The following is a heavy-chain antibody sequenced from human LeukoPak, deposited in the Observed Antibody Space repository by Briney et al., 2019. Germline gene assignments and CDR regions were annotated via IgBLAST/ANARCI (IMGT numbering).Heavy chain of an antibody. CDR3: ARDRGSSSEWFDP. CDR1: GFTFSSYA. D-gene: IGHD6-13*01. CDR2: ISGSGGST. Sequence: GGSLRLSCAASGFTFSSYAMSWVRQAPGKGLEWVSAISGSGGSTYYADSVKGRFTISRDNSKNTLYLEMNSLRGDDMAVYYCARDRGSSSEWFDPWGQGTLVTVSS. J-gene: IGHJ5*02. V-gene: IGHV3-23*01.